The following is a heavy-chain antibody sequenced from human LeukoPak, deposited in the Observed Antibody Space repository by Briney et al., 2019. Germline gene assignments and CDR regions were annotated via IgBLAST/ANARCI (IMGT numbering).Heavy chain of an antibody. CDR3: ARGGQLGPFDY. CDR1: GFTFDDYA. D-gene: IGHD6-13*01. J-gene: IGHJ4*02. V-gene: IGHV3-20*04. Sequence: GGSLRLSCAASGFTFDDYAMHWVRQAPGKGLEWVSGINWNGGSTGYADSVKGRFTISRDNAKNSLYLQMNSLRAEDTALYYCARGGQLGPFDYWGQGTLVTVSS. CDR2: INWNGGST.